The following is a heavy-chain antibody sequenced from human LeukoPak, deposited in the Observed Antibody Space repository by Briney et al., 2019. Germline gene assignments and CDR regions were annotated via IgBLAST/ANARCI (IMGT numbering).Heavy chain of an antibody. D-gene: IGHD2-2*01. Sequence: GGSLRLSCVASGFTFNTYAMNWVRQAPGKGLEWVTYISSSSSTIYYADSVKGRFTISRDNSKNTLYLQMNSLRAEDTAVYYCARATRDCSSTSCCQPEAFDIWGQGTMVTVSS. J-gene: IGHJ3*02. V-gene: IGHV3-48*01. CDR2: ISSSSSTI. CDR3: ARATRDCSSTSCCQPEAFDI. CDR1: GFTFNTYA.